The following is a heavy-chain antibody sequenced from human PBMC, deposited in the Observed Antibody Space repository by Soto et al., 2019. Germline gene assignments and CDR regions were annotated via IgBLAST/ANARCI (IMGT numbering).Heavy chain of an antibody. CDR2: ISYSGST. J-gene: IGHJ3*02. V-gene: IGHV4-31*03. CDR3: ARAHYYDSFGYPHGAFNI. D-gene: IGHD3-22*01. CDR1: GGSISSGTYF. Sequence: SETLSLTCTVSGGSISSGTYFWSWLRQHPGKGLEWIGYISYSGSTYYNPSLKSRVTISVDTSKNQFSLRLSSVTAADTAVYYCARAHYYDSFGYPHGAFNIWGQGTMVTVSS.